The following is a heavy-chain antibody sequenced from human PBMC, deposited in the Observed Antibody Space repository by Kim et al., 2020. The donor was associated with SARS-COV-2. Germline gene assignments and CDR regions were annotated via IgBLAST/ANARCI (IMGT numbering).Heavy chain of an antibody. CDR1: GYSFTSYW. V-gene: IGHV5-51*01. Sequence: GESLKISCKGSGYSFTSYWIGWVRQMPGKGLEWMGIIYPGDSDTRYSPSFQGQVTISADKSISTAYLQWSSLKASDTAMYYCARQGSAAIAAAGIGWDWFDPWGQGTLVTVSS. CDR3: ARQGSAAIAAAGIGWDWFDP. D-gene: IGHD6-13*01. J-gene: IGHJ5*02. CDR2: IYPGDSDT.